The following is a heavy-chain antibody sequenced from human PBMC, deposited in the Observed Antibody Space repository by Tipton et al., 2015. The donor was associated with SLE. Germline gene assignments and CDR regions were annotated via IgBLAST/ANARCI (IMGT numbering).Heavy chain of an antibody. V-gene: IGHV4-39*07. CDR3: ARGGTGDGRNPFDP. CDR2: ISYSGAT. D-gene: IGHD4-23*01. Sequence: TLSLTCIVSDGSITTRCDYWGWIRQPPGKGLEWIASISYSGATYYNPSPKSRVIISLDTPRIHFSLKLTSVTAADTAVYYCARGGTGDGRNPFDPWGQGTLVTVSS. J-gene: IGHJ5*02. CDR1: DGSITTRCDY.